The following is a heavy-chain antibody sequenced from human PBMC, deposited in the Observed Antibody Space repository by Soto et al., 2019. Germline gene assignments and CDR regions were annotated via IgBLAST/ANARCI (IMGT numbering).Heavy chain of an antibody. V-gene: IGHV1-18*04. D-gene: IGHD3-22*01. J-gene: IGHJ4*02. CDR3: ARGPPEGAQWLLPTALGY. Sequence: ASVKVSCKASGYTFTSYGISWVRQAPGQGLEWMGWISAYNGNTNYAQKLQGRVTMTTDTSKSTAYMELRSMRYDDTAVYYCARGPPEGAQWLLPTALGYWGQGTLVTVSS. CDR2: ISAYNGNT. CDR1: GYTFTSYG.